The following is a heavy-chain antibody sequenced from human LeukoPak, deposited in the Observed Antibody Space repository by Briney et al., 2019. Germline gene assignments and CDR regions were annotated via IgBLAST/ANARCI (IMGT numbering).Heavy chain of an antibody. CDR1: GGSISSGSYY. D-gene: IGHD1-14*01. V-gene: IGHV4-61*09. CDR3: VTAPNQDFFDY. CDR2: IYKSGST. J-gene: IGHJ4*01. Sequence: SETLSLTCTVSGGSISSGSYYWSWIRQPAGKGLEWMGNIYKSGSTNYNPSLKSRLTISTDTSKNQLSFKLNFVTAADTALYYCVTAPNQDFFDYWGRGTLVTVSS.